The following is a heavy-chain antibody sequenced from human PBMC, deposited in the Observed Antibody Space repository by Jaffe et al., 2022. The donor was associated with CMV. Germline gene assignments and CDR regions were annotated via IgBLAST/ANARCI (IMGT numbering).Heavy chain of an antibody. D-gene: IGHD3-22*01. CDR1: GFTFSSYA. V-gene: IGHV3-23*01. CDR3: AKIGKWLPNPPLYFDY. J-gene: IGHJ4*02. Sequence: EVQLLESGGGLVQPGGSLRLSCAASGFTFSSYAMSWVRQAPGKGLEWVSAISGSGGSTYYADSVKGRFTISRDNSKNTLYLQMNSLRAEDTAVYYCAKIGKWLPNPPLYFDYWGQGTLVTVSS. CDR2: ISGSGGST.